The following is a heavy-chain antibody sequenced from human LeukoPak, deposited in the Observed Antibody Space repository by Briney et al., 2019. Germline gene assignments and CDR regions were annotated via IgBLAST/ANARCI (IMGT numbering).Heavy chain of an antibody. J-gene: IGHJ6*03. CDR2: VIPIFGTA. CDR1: GGTFSSYA. D-gene: IGHD3-10*01. Sequence: SVKVSCKASGGTFSSYAINWVRQAPGQGLEWMGGVIPIFGTANYAQKFQGRVTITTDESTSTAYMELSSLRSEDTAVYYCARDLHGSGSWDTDVWGKGTTVTVSS. CDR3: ARDLHGSGSWDTDV. V-gene: IGHV1-69*05.